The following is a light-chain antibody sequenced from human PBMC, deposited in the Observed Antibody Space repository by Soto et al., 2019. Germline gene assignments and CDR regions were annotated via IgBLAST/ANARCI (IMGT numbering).Light chain of an antibody. CDR2: DTS. CDR3: QQYERSPWT. J-gene: IGKJ1*01. V-gene: IGKV3-20*01. Sequence: KGVTQSPDTLSMSTGERASLAGRASQSVSTRYLVWYQHRPGQAPRLLIYDTSSRATGIPDRFSGSGSGTDFTLTISRLEPEDFAVYYCQQYERSPWTFGQGTKVDIK. CDR1: QSVSTRY.